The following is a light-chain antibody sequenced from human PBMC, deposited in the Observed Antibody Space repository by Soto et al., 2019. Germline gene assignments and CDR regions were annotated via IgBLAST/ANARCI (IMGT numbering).Light chain of an antibody. J-gene: IGKJ2*01. V-gene: IGKV2-28*01. CDR3: MQALQSPYT. CDR1: QSLLHSNGYNY. CDR2: SGS. Sequence: DIVMTQSPLSLPVTPGEPASISCRSSQSLLHSNGYNYLDWYLQKPGQSPQLLISSGSNRASGVPARFSGSGSATDFTLNIARVEAEDFGVYYCMQALQSPYTLGQGTKLEIK.